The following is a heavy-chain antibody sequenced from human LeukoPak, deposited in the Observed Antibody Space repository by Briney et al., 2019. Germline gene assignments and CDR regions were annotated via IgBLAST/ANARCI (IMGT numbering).Heavy chain of an antibody. D-gene: IGHD1-14*01. J-gene: IGHJ4*02. CDR2: ISSDGSDT. CDR1: GFSFSPYW. CDR3: ARDQTELGPTTVDH. Sequence: GGSLRLSCVGSGFSFSPYWMHWVRQDPVKGLVWVARISSDGSDTKYADSVKGRFTIPRDNAKNTLYLQMNSLRAEDTALYYCARDQTELGPTTVDHWGQGTQVTVSS. V-gene: IGHV3-74*03.